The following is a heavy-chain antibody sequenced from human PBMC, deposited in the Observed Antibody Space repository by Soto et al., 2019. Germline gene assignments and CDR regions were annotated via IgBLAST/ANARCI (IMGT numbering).Heavy chain of an antibody. CDR3: AKAGSFTIFGVPVMSYSYYGLDV. CDR1: GFTFSSYA. V-gene: IGHV3-23*01. CDR2: PSLTGFNT. Sequence: EVQLLESGGGLVQPGGSLRLSCAASGFTFSSYAMSWVRQAPGKGLEWVSAPSLTGFNTYYADSVKGRFTISRDNSNNTLYLQVNSRRAEDTAVYYCAKAGSFTIFGVPVMSYSYYGLDVWGQGPRVTVSS. D-gene: IGHD3-3*01. J-gene: IGHJ6*02.